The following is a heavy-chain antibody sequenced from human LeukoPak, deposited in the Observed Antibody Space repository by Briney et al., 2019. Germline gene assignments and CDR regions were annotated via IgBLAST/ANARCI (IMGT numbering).Heavy chain of an antibody. CDR1: GGSISSYY. CDR3: AREGFWSGYYGWFDP. D-gene: IGHD3-3*01. V-gene: IGHV4-4*07. CDR2: IYTSGST. Sequence: SETLSLTCTVSGGSISSYYWSWIQQPAGKGLEWIGRIYTSGSTNYNPSLKSRVTMSVDTSKNQFSLKLSSVTAADTAVYYCAREGFWSGYYGWFDPWGQGTLVTVSS. J-gene: IGHJ5*02.